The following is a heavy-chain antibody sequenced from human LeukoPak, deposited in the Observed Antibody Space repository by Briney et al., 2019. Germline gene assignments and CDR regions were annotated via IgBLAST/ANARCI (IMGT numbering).Heavy chain of an antibody. CDR1: GGSISSYY. D-gene: IGHD3-10*01. CDR2: IYTSGST. CDR3: ARDFRSYYGSGSYIFYYYGMDV. J-gene: IGHJ6*02. Sequence: SETLSLTCTDSGGSISSYYWSWIRQPAGKGLEWIGRIYTSGSTNYNPSLKSRVTMSVDTSKNQFSLKLSSVTAADTAVYYCARDFRSYYGSGSYIFYYYGMDVWGQGTTVTVSS. V-gene: IGHV4-4*07.